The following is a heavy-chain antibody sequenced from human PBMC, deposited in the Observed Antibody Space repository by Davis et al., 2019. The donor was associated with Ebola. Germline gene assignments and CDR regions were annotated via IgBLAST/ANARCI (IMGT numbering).Heavy chain of an antibody. V-gene: IGHV1-2*06. D-gene: IGHD3-22*01. CDR1: GYTFTGHY. CDR3: AGVLSSSGSDY. J-gene: IGHJ4*02. Sequence: ASSKVSCKASGYTFTGHYMHWVRQAPGHGPECTGRINPNRGGTNYAQKFQGRVTMTRDTSISTAYMELSRLRSDDTALYYCAGVLSSSGSDYWGQGTLVTVSS. CDR2: INPNRGGT.